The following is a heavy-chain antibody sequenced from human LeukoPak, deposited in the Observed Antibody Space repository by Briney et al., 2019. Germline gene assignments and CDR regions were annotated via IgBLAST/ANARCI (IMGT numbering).Heavy chain of an antibody. CDR1: GGSISSSSYY. D-gene: IGHD6-19*01. CDR3: AIKSAWYAYYFDS. CDR2: SYYSGST. Sequence: SETLSLTCSVSGGSISSSSYYWGWIRQPPGKGLEWIATSYYSGSTYYNPSLKSRVTISVDTSKNQFSLRLTSMTAADTAMYHCAIKSAWYAYYFDSWGQGTLVTVSS. V-gene: IGHV4-39*01. J-gene: IGHJ4*02.